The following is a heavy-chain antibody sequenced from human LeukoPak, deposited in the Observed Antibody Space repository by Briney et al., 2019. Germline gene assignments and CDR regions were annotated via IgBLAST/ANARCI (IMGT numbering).Heavy chain of an antibody. J-gene: IGHJ4*02. V-gene: IGHV3-23*01. D-gene: IGHD3-16*02. CDR2: ISGSGGST. CDR1: GFTFSSYA. CDR3: AKDNDYVWGSYRPKGGYFDY. Sequence: GGSLRLSCAASGFTFSSYAMSWVRQAPGKGLEWVSAISGSGGSTYYADSVEGRFTISRDNSKNALYLQMNSLRAEDTAVYYCAKDNDYVWGSYRPKGGYFDYWGQGTLVTVSS.